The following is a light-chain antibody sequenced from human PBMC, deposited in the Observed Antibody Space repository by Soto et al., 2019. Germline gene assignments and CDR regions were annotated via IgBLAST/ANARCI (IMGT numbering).Light chain of an antibody. V-gene: IGLV2-14*03. CDR2: EVS. Sequence: QSVLTQPASVSGSPGQSITISCTGTSSDVGSYDYVSWYQKHPDKAPKLLIYEVSNRPSGVSNRFSGSKSVNTATLTISGLQADDEADYYCSSYTSSSTRVFGTGTKLTVL. CDR1: SSDVGSYDY. J-gene: IGLJ1*01. CDR3: SSYTSSSTRV.